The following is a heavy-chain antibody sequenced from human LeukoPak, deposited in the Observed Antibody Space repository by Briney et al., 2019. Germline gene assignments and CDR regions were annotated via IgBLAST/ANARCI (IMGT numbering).Heavy chain of an antibody. Sequence: GGSLRLSCAASGFTFSSYWMHWVRQAPGKGLVWVSRINTDGSGTTYADSVKGRFTISRDNAKNTLYLQMDSLGAEDTAVYYCARDVIYSSGWYNWFVPWGQGTLVTVSS. CDR2: INTDGSGT. V-gene: IGHV3-74*01. CDR3: ARDVIYSSGWYNWFVP. D-gene: IGHD6-19*01. CDR1: GFTFSSYW. J-gene: IGHJ5*02.